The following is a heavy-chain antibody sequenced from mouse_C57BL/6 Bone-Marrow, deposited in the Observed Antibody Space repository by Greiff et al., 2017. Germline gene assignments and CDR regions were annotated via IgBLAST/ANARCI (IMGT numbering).Heavy chain of an antibody. CDR2: IYPRSGNT. CDR3: ARENYGSSYGY. Sequence: QVQLQQSGAELARPGASVKLSCKASGYTFTSYGISWVKQRTGQGLEWIGEIYPRSGNTYYNEKFKDKATLTADKSSSTAYMELRSLTSEDSAVYFCARENYGSSYGYWGQGTTLTVSS. CDR1: GYTFTSYG. D-gene: IGHD1-1*01. J-gene: IGHJ2*01. V-gene: IGHV1-81*01.